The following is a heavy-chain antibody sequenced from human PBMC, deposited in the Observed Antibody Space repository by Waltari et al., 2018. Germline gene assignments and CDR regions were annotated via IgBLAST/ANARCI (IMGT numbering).Heavy chain of an antibody. J-gene: IGHJ6*03. CDR3: ARLFNHYIDV. Sequence: QLQLQESGPGLVKSSETLSLICRVSGGSISTNNFYWGWIRQTPGKGLEWMGSVHYTGNPYYNPPLKHRVTISVDSSKNEFSLRLRSVTASDTAVYYCARLFNHYIDVWGRGTAVTVSS. V-gene: IGHV4-39*01. CDR1: GGSISTNNFY. CDR2: VHYTGNP.